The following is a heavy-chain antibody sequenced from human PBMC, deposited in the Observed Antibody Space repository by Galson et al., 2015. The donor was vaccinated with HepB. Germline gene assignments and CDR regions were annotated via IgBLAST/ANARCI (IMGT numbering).Heavy chain of an antibody. CDR3: ASAVATPSPDAFDI. V-gene: IGHV3-7*03. J-gene: IGHJ3*02. CDR1: GFTFSSYW. Sequence: SLRLSCAASGFTFSSYWMSWVRQAPGKGLEWVANIKQDGSEKYYVDSVKGRFTISRDNAKNSLYLQMNSLRAEDTAVYYCASAVATPSPDAFDIWGQGTMVTVSS. D-gene: IGHD5-12*01. CDR2: IKQDGSEK.